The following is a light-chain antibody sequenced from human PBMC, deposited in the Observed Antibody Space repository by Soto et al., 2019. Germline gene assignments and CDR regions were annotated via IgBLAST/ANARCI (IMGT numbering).Light chain of an antibody. CDR1: SRNVGLYPA. V-gene: IGLV2-23*02. CDR2: EVS. Sequence: QSALTQPASVSGSPGQSVTISCTGTSRNVGLYPAISWYQQHPGNAPILILYEVSQPPAGVSHRFSGSNSGYTASLTISGLQPDDDADYCGCSDASSSTYVFGAGTKLTVL. J-gene: IGLJ2*01. CDR3: CSDASSSTYV.